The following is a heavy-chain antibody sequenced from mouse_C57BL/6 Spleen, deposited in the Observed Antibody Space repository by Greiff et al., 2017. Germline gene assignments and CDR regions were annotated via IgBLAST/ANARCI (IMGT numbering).Heavy chain of an antibody. Sequence: QVQLQQPGAELVKPGASVKLSCKASGYTFTSYWVQWVKQRPGQGLEWIGEIDPSDSYTNYNQKFKGKATLTVDTSSSTAYMQLSSLTSEDSAVYYCARRFYYDYDRVDYWGQGTTLTVSS. CDR1: GYTFTSYW. CDR3: ARRFYYDYDRVDY. D-gene: IGHD2-4*01. V-gene: IGHV1-50*01. J-gene: IGHJ2*01. CDR2: IDPSDSYT.